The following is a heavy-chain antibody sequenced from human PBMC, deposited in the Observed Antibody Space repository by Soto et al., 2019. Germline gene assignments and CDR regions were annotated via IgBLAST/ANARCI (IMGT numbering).Heavy chain of an antibody. Sequence: ESLKISFKESGYRFTHYWITWVRQMPGKGLEWMGIIYPGDSDTKYNPSFQGQVTISADKSITTTYLRWTSLKASDTAIYYCAASIFYYVMDGWGQGTTVSVS. V-gene: IGHV5-51*01. CDR3: AASIFYYVMDG. CDR2: IYPGDSDT. CDR1: GYRFTHYW. J-gene: IGHJ6*02.